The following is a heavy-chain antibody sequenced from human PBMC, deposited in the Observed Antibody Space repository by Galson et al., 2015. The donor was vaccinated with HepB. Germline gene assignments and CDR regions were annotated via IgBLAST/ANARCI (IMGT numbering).Heavy chain of an antibody. CDR2: IYSSGST. D-gene: IGHD2/OR15-2a*01. V-gene: IGHV4-61*02. Sequence: TLSLTCTVSGGSISSASYYWSWIRQPAGKGLEWIGRIYSSGSTNYNPSLKSRVTISVDTSKSQLSLRLSSVTAADTAVYYCARENVLILPTAPRLRVFDYWGPGTLVTVSS. CDR1: GGSISSASYY. CDR3: ARENVLILPTAPRLRVFDY. J-gene: IGHJ4*02.